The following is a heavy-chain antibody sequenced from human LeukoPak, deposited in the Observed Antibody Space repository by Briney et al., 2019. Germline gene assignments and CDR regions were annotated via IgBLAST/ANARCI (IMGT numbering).Heavy chain of an antibody. CDR3: GRAADS. D-gene: IGHD2-15*01. Sequence: SETLSLTCTVSGGLTGSGTYYWGWIRQPPGKGLEWIGGHYHNGDTYYNPSLKSRVTISVDTSKSQFSLRLTSVTAADTAVYFCGRAADSWGQGILVTVSS. J-gene: IGHJ4*02. CDR1: GGLTGSGTYY. CDR2: HYHNGDT. V-gene: IGHV4-39*01.